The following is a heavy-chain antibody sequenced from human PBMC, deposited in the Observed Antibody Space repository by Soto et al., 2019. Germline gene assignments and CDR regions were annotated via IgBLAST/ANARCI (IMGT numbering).Heavy chain of an antibody. Sequence: GGSLRLSCAASGFTFRSYAMSWVRQAPGKGLEWVSVISGGGGSTYYGDSVKGRFTISRDNSKNTLSLQMSSLRAEDTALYYCAKVEGSGTLAAFDVWAQGTVVTVSS. V-gene: IGHV3-23*01. CDR2: ISGGGGST. CDR1: GFTFRSYA. D-gene: IGHD3-10*01. J-gene: IGHJ3*01. CDR3: AKVEGSGTLAAFDV.